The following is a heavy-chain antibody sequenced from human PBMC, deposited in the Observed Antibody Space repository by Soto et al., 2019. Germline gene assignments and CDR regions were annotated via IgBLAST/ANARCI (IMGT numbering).Heavy chain of an antibody. Sequence: LRLSCVGSGIEFSNYAMSWVRQAPGKGLEWVSIVSASGRSRYHADSVKGRFTISRDNSKNTLYLHMTNLRAEDTAVYYCAKDGNWLDVYYDVWGQGTPVTVSS. J-gene: IGHJ4*02. V-gene: IGHV3-23*01. CDR2: VSASGRSR. CDR1: GIEFSNYA. D-gene: IGHD3-16*01. CDR3: AKDGNWLDVYYDV.